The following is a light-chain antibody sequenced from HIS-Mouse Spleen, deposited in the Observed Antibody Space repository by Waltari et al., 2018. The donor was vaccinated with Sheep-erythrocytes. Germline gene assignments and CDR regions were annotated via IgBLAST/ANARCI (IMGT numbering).Light chain of an antibody. V-gene: IGLV2-23*01. Sequence: GQSITISSTGTSSDVGSYNLVSWYQQHPGKAPKPMIYEGSKRPSGVSNRCSGSKSGNTASLTISGLQAEDEADYYCCSYAGSSTPWVFGGGTKLTVL. CDR3: CSYAGSSTPWV. CDR2: EGS. J-gene: IGLJ3*02. CDR1: SSDVGSYNL.